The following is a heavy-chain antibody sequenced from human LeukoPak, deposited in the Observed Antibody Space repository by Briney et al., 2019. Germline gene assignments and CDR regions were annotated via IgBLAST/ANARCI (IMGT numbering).Heavy chain of an antibody. Sequence: ASVKVSCKASGATFSSYAINWVRRAPGQGLEWMGRIIPMLGTVNYAQKFQGRVTIIADKFTSTAYMEVSSLRSEDTAVYYCARDQKVGATPYFGTDVWGQGTTVTVSS. CDR3: ARDQKVGATPYFGTDV. J-gene: IGHJ6*02. CDR2: IIPMLGTV. D-gene: IGHD1-26*01. V-gene: IGHV1-69*04. CDR1: GATFSSYA.